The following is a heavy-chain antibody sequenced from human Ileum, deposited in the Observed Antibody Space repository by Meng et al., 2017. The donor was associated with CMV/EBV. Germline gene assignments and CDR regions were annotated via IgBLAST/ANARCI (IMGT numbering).Heavy chain of an antibody. CDR3: ARGWVRDRSSLHFDY. J-gene: IGHJ4*02. D-gene: IGHD3-22*01. Sequence: QVHLQHWGAGLFNPLETLSLTCAVYGGSFSKAYWNWIRQPPGKGLEWIGEINYSGTTFYNASLKSRVSISIDRSTNQFSLKLSSVTAVDAAVYYCARGWVRDRSSLHFDYWGQGTLVTVSS. CDR2: INYSGTT. CDR1: GGSFSKAY. V-gene: IGHV4-34*01.